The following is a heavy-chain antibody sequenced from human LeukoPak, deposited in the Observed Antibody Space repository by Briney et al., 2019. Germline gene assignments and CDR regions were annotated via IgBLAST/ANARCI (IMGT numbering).Heavy chain of an antibody. V-gene: IGHV4-34*01. CDR3: ASPFIVVPAAIP. J-gene: IGHJ5*02. CDR2: INHSGST. CDR1: GGSFSGYY. D-gene: IGHD2-2*02. Sequence: SETLSLTCAVYGGSFSGYYWSWIRQPPGKGLEWIGEINHSGSTNYNPSLKSRVTISVDTSKNQFSLKLSSVTAADTAVYYCASPFIVVPAAIPWGQGTLVTLSS.